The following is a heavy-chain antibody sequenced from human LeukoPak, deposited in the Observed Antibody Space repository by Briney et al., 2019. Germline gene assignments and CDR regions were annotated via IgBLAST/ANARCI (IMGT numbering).Heavy chain of an antibody. Sequence: PSETLSLICTVSGGSIRRDGDLWGWIRQPPGKGLEWIGTISHGGRTYYNPSLKSRVTISVETTKNQFSLKLSSVTATDTAVYYCTRHADCIGDCYRNWGQGTLATVYS. CDR1: GGSIRRDGDL. CDR3: TRHADCIGDCYRN. CDR2: ISHGGRT. J-gene: IGHJ4*02. V-gene: IGHV4-39*01. D-gene: IGHD2-21*02.